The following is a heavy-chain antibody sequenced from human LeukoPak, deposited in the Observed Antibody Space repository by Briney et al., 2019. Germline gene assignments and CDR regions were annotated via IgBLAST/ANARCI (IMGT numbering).Heavy chain of an antibody. CDR3: ATHLITMVRGVITLYYFGY. V-gene: IGHV3-23*01. D-gene: IGHD3-10*01. CDR2: ISGSGGST. Sequence: PGGSLRLSCAASGFTFSSYAMSWVRQAPGKGQEWVSAISGSGGSTYYADSVKGRFTISRDNSKNTLYLQMNSLRAEDTAVYYCATHLITMVRGVITLYYFGYWGQGTLVTVSS. CDR1: GFTFSSYA. J-gene: IGHJ4*02.